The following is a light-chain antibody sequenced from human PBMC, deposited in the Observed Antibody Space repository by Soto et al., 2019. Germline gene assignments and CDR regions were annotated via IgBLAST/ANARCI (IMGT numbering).Light chain of an antibody. V-gene: IGKV1-39*01. CDR3: QQSYSIPYT. CDR1: QGNSTY. CDR2: AAS. Sequence: DIQMTQSPSSLSASVGDRVSITCRASQGNSTYLNWYQQIPGKAPQLLIFAASSLQSGVPSRFSGRGSGTEFTLTISSLQPEDFASYFCQQSYSIPYTFGQGTKLEIK. J-gene: IGKJ2*01.